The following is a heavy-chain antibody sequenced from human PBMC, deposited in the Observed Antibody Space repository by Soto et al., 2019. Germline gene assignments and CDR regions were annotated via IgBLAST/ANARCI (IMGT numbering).Heavy chain of an antibody. J-gene: IGHJ4*02. CDR3: TTDLGPIDYDFWSGYYRSLFDY. Sequence: GGSLRLSCAASGFTFSNAWMSWVRQAPGKGLEWVGRIKSKTDGGTTDYAAPVKGRFTISRDDSKNTLYLQMNSLKTEDTAVYYCTTDLGPIDYDFWSGYYRSLFDYWGQGTLVTVSS. CDR2: IKSKTDGGTT. D-gene: IGHD3-3*01. V-gene: IGHV3-15*01. CDR1: GFTFSNAW.